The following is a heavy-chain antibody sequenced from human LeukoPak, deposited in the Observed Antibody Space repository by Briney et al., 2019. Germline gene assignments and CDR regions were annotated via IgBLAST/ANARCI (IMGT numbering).Heavy chain of an antibody. CDR3: ARVTGSGSYYNGIDY. J-gene: IGHJ4*02. Sequence: GRSLRLSCATSGFSFNSYAVHWVRQAPGKGLEWVAVIWYDGSNKYYADSVKGRFTISRDNSKNTLYLQMNSLRAEDTAVYYCARVTGSGSYYNGIDYWGQGTLVTVSS. CDR1: GFSFNSYA. CDR2: IWYDGSNK. V-gene: IGHV3-33*08. D-gene: IGHD3-10*01.